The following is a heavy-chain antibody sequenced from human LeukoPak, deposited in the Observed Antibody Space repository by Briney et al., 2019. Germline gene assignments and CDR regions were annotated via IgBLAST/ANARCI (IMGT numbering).Heavy chain of an antibody. CDR2: INHSGST. CDR3: ARGLRSSHPSYYFDY. V-gene: IGHV4-34*01. J-gene: IGHJ4*02. D-gene: IGHD6-13*01. Sequence: SETLSLTCAVYGGSLSGYYWSWIRQPPGKGLEWIGEINHSGSTNYNPSLKSRVTISVDTSKNQFSLKLSSVTAADTAVYYCARGLRSSHPSYYFDYWGQGTLVTVSS. CDR1: GGSLSGYY.